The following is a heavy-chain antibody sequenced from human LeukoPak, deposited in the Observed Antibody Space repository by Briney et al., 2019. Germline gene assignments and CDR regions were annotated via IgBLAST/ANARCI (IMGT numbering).Heavy chain of an antibody. Sequence: PSETLSLTCTVSGGSISSYYWSWIRQPPGKGLEWIGYIYYSGSTNYNPSLKSRVTISVDTSKNQFSLKLSSVTAADTAVYYCARHALAAAGREWYWFDPWGQGTLVTVSS. V-gene: IGHV4-59*08. CDR3: ARHALAAAGREWYWFDP. CDR1: GGSISSYY. J-gene: IGHJ5*02. D-gene: IGHD6-13*01. CDR2: IYYSGST.